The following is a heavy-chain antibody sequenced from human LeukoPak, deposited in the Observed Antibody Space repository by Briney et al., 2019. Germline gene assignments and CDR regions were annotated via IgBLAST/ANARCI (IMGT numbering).Heavy chain of an antibody. D-gene: IGHD5-24*01. V-gene: IGHV4-59*08. CDR2: IYYSGST. CDR1: GGSMSSYY. CDR3: ARGARAGYNLEPFDY. Sequence: SETLSLACTVSGGSMSSYYWSWIRQPPGKGLEWIGYIYYSGSTKYNPSLKSRVTISVDTSKNQFSLKLSSVTAADTAVYYCARGARAGYNLEPFDYWGQGTLVTVSS. J-gene: IGHJ4*02.